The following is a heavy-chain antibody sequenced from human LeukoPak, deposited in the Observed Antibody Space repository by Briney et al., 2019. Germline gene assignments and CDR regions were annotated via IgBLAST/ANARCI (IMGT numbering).Heavy chain of an antibody. D-gene: IGHD6-19*01. CDR2: ISYDGSNK. CDR3: ARDETRQRWLVKLDY. J-gene: IGHJ4*02. CDR1: GFTFSSYA. V-gene: IGHV3-30*04. Sequence: GGSLRLSCAASGFTFSSYAMHWVCQAPGKGLEWVAVISYDGSNKYYADSVKGRFTISRDNSKNTLYLQMNSLRAEDTAVYYCARDETRQRWLVKLDYWGQGTLVTVSS.